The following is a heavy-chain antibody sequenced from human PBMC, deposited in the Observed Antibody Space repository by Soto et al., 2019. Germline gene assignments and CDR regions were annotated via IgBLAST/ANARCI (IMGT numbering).Heavy chain of an antibody. J-gene: IGHJ4*02. CDR1: GYTFTTYY. D-gene: IGHD6-25*01. Sequence: ASVKVSCKASGYTFTTYYIHWVRQAPGQGLEWMGVINPSGGSTSYAQKFQGRVTMTRDTSTSTVSMELSSLRSEGTALYYCTRRKERSGPHYFDYWGQGSLVTVSS. CDR3: TRRKERSGPHYFDY. V-gene: IGHV1-46*01. CDR2: INPSGGST.